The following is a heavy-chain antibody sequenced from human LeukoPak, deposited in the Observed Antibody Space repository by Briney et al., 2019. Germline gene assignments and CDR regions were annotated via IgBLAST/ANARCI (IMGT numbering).Heavy chain of an antibody. V-gene: IGHV3-21*01. CDR3: ANHFACGSTSCPPFDS. J-gene: IGHJ4*02. CDR1: GFTFNTYS. Sequence: GGSLRLSCAASGFTFNTYSMNWVRQAPGKGLEWVSSISDNSNYIYYSDSVEGRFTISRDNAKNSLYLQMNSLRVEDTAVYYCANHFACGSTSCPPFDSWGQGTLVTASS. CDR2: ISDNSNYI. D-gene: IGHD2-2*01.